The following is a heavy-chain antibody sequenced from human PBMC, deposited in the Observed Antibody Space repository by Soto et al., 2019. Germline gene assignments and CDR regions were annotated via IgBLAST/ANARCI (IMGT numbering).Heavy chain of an antibody. CDR3: ALRSMAVVPEY. Sequence: QVQLQESGPGLVKPSETLSLTCAVSGDSISSYYCMWIRQPPGKGLESIGYLYYGRSANYNPSLTSRFPLSVDTSTNQCSLTLSSMTAADTAVYYCALRSMAVVPEYWGQGTLVTVSS. V-gene: IGHV4-59*01. CDR2: LYYGRSA. CDR1: GDSISSYY. J-gene: IGHJ4*02. D-gene: IGHD3-22*01.